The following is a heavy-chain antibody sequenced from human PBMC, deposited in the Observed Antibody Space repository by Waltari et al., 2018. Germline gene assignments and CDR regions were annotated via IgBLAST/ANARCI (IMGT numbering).Heavy chain of an antibody. D-gene: IGHD6-6*01. CDR3: TSTYSSSPLYYFDY. CDR2: IRSKGYGGTT. J-gene: IGHJ4*02. Sequence: EVQLVESGGGLVQPGRSLRLSCTASGFTFGDYAMSWVRQAPGKGLEWVGFIRSKGYGGTTEYAASVKGRFTISRDDSKSIAYLQMNSLKTEDTAVYYCTSTYSSSPLYYFDYWGQGTLVTVSS. V-gene: IGHV3-49*04. CDR1: GFTFGDYA.